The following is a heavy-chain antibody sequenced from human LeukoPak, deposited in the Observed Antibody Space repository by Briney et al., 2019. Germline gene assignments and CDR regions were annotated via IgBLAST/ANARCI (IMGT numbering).Heavy chain of an antibody. Sequence: GASVKISCKASGYTFTNYYIHLVRQAPGQGLEWMGLINPSGGSTNYAQKFQGRVTMTRDTSTSTVYMALSSLRSEDTAVYYCARGPRITLVRGGQWYHYMDVWGKGTTVTISS. CDR3: ARGPRITLVRGGQWYHYMDV. D-gene: IGHD3-10*01. CDR1: GYTFTNYY. J-gene: IGHJ6*03. CDR2: INPSGGST. V-gene: IGHV1-46*01.